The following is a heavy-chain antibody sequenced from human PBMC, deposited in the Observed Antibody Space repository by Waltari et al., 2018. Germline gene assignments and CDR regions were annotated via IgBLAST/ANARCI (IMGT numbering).Heavy chain of an antibody. V-gene: IGHV4-28*02. J-gene: IGHJ4*02. CDR1: GFSLSTSGVG. CDR2: IYPSGST. CDR3: ARTGGMQGGGEDY. Sequence: KESGPTLVKPTQTLTLTCTFSGFSLSTSGVGVGWIRQHQGKGLAVRGYIYPSGSTYYNPSHKGRFTKSVDTSRNRFPLTLSAVTAADTAVCCCARTGGMQGGGEDYWGQGTLVTVSS. D-gene: IGHD2-8*01.